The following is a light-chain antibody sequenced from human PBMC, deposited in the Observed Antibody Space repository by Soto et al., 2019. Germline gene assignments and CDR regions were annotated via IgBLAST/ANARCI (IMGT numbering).Light chain of an antibody. CDR2: DVN. CDR1: SSDVGGYND. Sequence: QSVLTQPPSASGSPGQSVTISCTGTSSDVGGYNDVSWYQQHPGKAPKVMIYDVNKRPSGVPDRFSGSKSGNTASLAVSGLQAEDEADYYCSSYAGSDNPFVFGTGTKLTVL. CDR3: SSYAGSDNPFV. V-gene: IGLV2-8*01. J-gene: IGLJ1*01.